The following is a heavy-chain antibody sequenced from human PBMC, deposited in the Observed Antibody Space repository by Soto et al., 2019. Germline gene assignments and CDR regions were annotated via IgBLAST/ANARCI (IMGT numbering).Heavy chain of an antibody. V-gene: IGHV1-18*01. CDR3: ARGPTDYYDNSGDYSLDY. Sequence: QVQLVQSGAEVNEPGASVKVSCKASGYTFITYGMSWVRQAPGQGLDWMGWISTYNGDTKYADRLQGRVAMTTDTPTGTAYMELRILRSDDTAVYYCARGPTDYYDNSGDYSLDYWGQGTLVTVSS. CDR1: GYTFITYG. CDR2: ISTYNGDT. D-gene: IGHD3-22*01. J-gene: IGHJ4*02.